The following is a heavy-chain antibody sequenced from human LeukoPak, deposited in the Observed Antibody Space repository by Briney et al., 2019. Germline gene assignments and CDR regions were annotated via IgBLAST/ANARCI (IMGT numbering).Heavy chain of an antibody. D-gene: IGHD6-19*01. CDR2: IYSGGST. V-gene: IGHV3-53*01. CDR1: GFTDY. Sequence: GGSLRLSCAASGFTDYMTWVRQAPGKGLEWVSVIYSGGSTYYAASVKGRFNVSRDNSKNTVYLQMNSLRAEDTAVYYCAGVSFSSGWYRDYWGQGTLVTVSS. J-gene: IGHJ4*02. CDR3: AGVSFSSGWYRDY.